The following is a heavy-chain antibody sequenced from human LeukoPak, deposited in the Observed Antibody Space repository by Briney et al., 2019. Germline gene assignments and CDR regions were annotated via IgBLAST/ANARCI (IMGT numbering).Heavy chain of an antibody. J-gene: IGHJ2*01. V-gene: IGHV4-34*01. Sequence: SETLSLTCAVYGGSFSDYYWGWIRQPPGKGLEWIGEINPSGSTNYSPSLKSRVTMSVDTSKNQFSLKLSSVTAADTAVYYCARVRLYFDLWGRGTLVTVSS. CDR2: INPSGST. CDR1: GGSFSDYY. CDR3: ARVRLYFDL.